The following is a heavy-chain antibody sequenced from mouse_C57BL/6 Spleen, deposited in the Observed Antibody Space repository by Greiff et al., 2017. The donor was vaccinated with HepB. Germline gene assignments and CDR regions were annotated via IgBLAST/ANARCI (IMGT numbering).Heavy chain of an antibody. CDR2: IYPGSGST. CDR1: GYTFTSYW. D-gene: IGHD2-4*01. CDR3: ARYYDYEEFAY. Sequence: QVHVKQPGAELVKPGASVKMSCKASGYTFTSYWITWVKQRPGQGLEWIGDIYPGSGSTNYNEKFKSKATLTVDTSSSTAYMQLSSLTSEDSAVYYCARYYDYEEFAYWGQGTLVTVSA. J-gene: IGHJ3*01. V-gene: IGHV1-55*01.